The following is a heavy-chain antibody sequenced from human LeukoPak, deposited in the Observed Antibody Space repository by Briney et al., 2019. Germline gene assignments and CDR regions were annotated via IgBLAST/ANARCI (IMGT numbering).Heavy chain of an antibody. J-gene: IGHJ6*02. CDR1: GGTFISYA. V-gene: IGHV1-69*04. CDR3: AVLLYGMDV. Sequence: GASVKVSCKASGGTFISYAISWVRQAPGQGLEWMGRIIPILGIANFAQKFQGRVTITADKSTSTAYMELSSLRSEDTAAYYCAVLLYGMDVWGQGTTVTVSS. CDR2: IIPILGIA.